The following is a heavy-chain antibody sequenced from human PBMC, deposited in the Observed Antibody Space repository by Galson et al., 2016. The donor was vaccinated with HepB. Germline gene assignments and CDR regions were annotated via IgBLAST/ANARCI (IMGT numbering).Heavy chain of an antibody. CDR2: IIPMFGTA. J-gene: IGHJ2*01. CDR1: GYTFTDYH. CDR3: AAGTWPLTGRFPHWFFDL. D-gene: IGHD3-9*01. Sequence: SVKVSCKASGYTFTDYHMHWVRQAPGQGPEWMGGIIPMFGTANYAQNFQGRITITADESSSTVYMQLRSLTSADSAVYYCAAGTWPLTGRFPHWFFDLWGRGTLVTVSS. V-gene: IGHV1-69*13.